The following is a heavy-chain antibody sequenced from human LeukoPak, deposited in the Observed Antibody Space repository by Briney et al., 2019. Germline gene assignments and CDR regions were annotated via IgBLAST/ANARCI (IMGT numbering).Heavy chain of an antibody. CDR3: ARGRIAARRLGGTAVGY. CDR1: GYTFTGYY. Sequence: GASVKVSCKASGYTFTGYYMHWVRQAPGQGLEWMGWINPNSGGTNYAQKFQGRVTMTRDTSISTAYMELSRLRSDDTAVYYCARGRIAARRLGGTAVGYWGQGTLVTVSS. J-gene: IGHJ4*02. V-gene: IGHV1-2*02. D-gene: IGHD6-6*01. CDR2: INPNSGGT.